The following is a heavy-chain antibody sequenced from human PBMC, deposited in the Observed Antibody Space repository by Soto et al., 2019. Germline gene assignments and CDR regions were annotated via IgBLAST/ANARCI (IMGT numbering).Heavy chain of an antibody. CDR3: AKTLNGDSTGAFDS. CDR2: VSHDGTNQ. Sequence: QVQLVESGGGVVQPGRSLRLSCAASGFTFRYSGMHWVRQTPGKGLGWVALVSHDGTNQYYADSVKGRFTVSRDNFNNTLYLQMSSLRAEDTAVYYCAKTLNGDSTGAFDSWGLGTLVTVSS. D-gene: IGHD2-21*02. CDR1: GFTFRYSG. J-gene: IGHJ4*02. V-gene: IGHV3-30*18.